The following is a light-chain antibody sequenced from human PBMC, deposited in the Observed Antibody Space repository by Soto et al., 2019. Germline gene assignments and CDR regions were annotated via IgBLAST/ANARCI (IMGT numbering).Light chain of an antibody. V-gene: IGKV1-27*01. J-gene: IGKJ1*01. CDR1: QSVSGW. CDR2: AAS. Sequence: ITQSPSTVSASVGDTDTVTCRASQSVSGWLAWYQQKPGEAPKLLIYAASTLQSGVPSRFSGSGSGTDFTLTISSLQPEDVTPYYCQKYNIAPWRFGQGTKVDIK. CDR3: QKYNIAPWR.